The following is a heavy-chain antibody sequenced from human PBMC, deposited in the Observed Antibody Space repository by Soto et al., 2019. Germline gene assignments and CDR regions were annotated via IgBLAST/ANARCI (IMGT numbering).Heavy chain of an antibody. CDR1: GGSISSGGYY. V-gene: IGHV4-31*03. J-gene: IGHJ5*02. CDR3: AREDGSGSPRLVNWFDP. CDR2: IYYSGST. D-gene: IGHD3-10*01. Sequence: SETLSLTCTVSGGSISSGGYYWSWIRQHPGKGLEWIGYIYYSGSTYYNPSLKSRVTISVDTSKNQFSLKLSSVTAADTAAYYCAREDGSGSPRLVNWFDPWGQGTLVTVSS.